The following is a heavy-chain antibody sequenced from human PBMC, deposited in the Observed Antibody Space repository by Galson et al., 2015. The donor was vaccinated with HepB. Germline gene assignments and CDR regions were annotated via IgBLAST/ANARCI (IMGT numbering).Heavy chain of an antibody. J-gene: IGHJ6*02. Sequence: GSLRLSCAASGFTFSSYWMSWVRQAPGKGLEWVANIKQDGSEKYYVDSVKGRFTISRDNSKNTLYLQMNSLRAEDTAVYYCAKVLGITMVRGAPEVVGMDVWGQGTTVTVSS. D-gene: IGHD3-10*01. V-gene: IGHV3-7*01. CDR1: GFTFSSYW. CDR2: IKQDGSEK. CDR3: AKVLGITMVRGAPEVVGMDV.